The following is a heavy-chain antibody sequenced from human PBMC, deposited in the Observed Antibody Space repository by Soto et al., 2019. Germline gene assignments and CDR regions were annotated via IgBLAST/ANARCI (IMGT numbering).Heavy chain of an antibody. V-gene: IGHV3-23*01. CDR2: ISGSGGST. CDR3: AKDWGSGTLVLYYMDV. Sequence: GGSLRLSCAASGFTFSSYAMSWVRQAPGKGLEWVSAISGSGGSTYYADSVKGRFTISRDNSKNTLYLQMNSLRAEDTAVYYCAKDWGSGTLVLYYMDVWGKGTTVTVSS. D-gene: IGHD6-13*01. J-gene: IGHJ6*03. CDR1: GFTFSSYA.